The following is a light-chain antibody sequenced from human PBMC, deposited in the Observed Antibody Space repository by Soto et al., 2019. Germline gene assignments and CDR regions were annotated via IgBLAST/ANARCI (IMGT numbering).Light chain of an antibody. V-gene: IGKV3-20*01. J-gene: IGKJ1*01. CDR3: QEYVTSFSST. CDR2: GAS. CDR1: QSIGSNS. Sequence: EIVLTQAPGTLSLSPGERVTLSCRASQSIGSNSLGWYQQEPGQAPRLRIYGASNRATGIPDRFSGSGSGRDFTLTISRLVPEDFAVYYGQEYVTSFSSTFGQGTKVDIK.